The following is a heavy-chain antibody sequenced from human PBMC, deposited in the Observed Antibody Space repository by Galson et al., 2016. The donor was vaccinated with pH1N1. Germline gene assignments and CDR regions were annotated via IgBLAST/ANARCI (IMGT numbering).Heavy chain of an antibody. CDR3: AREERDCSSTSCVSDNYYYYYFMGV. D-gene: IGHD2-2*01. V-gene: IGHV1-69*06. CDR2: IVPLFNTL. Sequence: SVKVSCKASGGTFTNYPISWVRQAPGQALEWMGGIVPLFNTLHYAQKFRGRLTITADKSTSTAYMELSSLSSEDSAIYYCAREERDCSSTSCVSDNYYYYYFMGVWGKGTTVTVSS. CDR1: GGTFTNYP. J-gene: IGHJ6*03.